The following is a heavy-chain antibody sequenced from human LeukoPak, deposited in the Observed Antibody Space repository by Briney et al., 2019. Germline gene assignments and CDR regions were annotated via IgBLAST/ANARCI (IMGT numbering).Heavy chain of an antibody. CDR2: IIPIFSTA. V-gene: IGHV1-69*13. D-gene: IGHD1-26*01. CDR1: GGTFSSYA. J-gene: IGHJ3*02. CDR3: ARAPPIVGATPGAFDI. Sequence: ASVKVSCKASGGTFSSYAISWVRQAPGQGLEWMGGIIPIFSTANYAQKFQGRVTITADESTSTAYMELSSLRSEDTAVYYCARAPPIVGATPGAFDIWGQGTMVTVSS.